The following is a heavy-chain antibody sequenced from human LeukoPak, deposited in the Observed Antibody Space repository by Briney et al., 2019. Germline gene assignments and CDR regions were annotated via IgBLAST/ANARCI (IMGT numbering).Heavy chain of an antibody. CDR2: IIPIFGTA. CDR3: ARVDPDCSSTSCYEGPFDY. J-gene: IGHJ4*02. D-gene: IGHD2-2*01. CDR1: GGTFSSYA. Sequence: GASVKVSCKASGGTFSSYAISWVRQAHGQGLEWMGGIIPIFGTANYAQKFQGRVTITTDESTSTAYMELSSLRSEDTAVYYCARVDPDCSSTSCYEGPFDYWGQGTLVTVYS. V-gene: IGHV1-69*05.